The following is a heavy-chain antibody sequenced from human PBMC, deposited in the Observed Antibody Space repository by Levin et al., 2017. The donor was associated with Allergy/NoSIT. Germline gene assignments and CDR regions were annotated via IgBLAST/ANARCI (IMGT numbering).Heavy chain of an antibody. CDR1: GGSISTYY. CDR2: IYYSGST. D-gene: IGHD4-11*01. J-gene: IGHJ5*02. CDR3: ARGVANINYWFDP. Sequence: NPSETLSLTCTVSGGSISTYYWSWIRQPPGKGLEWIGYIYYSGSTSYNPSLKSRVTISVDTSKNQFSLKLSSVTAADTAVYYCARGVANINYWFDPWGQGTLVTVSS. V-gene: IGHV4-59*01.